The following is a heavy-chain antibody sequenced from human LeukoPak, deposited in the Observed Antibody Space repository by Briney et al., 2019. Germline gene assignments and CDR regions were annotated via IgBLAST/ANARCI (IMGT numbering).Heavy chain of an antibody. CDR2: IISSGNPI. CDR1: GFTFSDYY. D-gene: IGHD3-16*01. Sequence: GGSLRLSYAASGFTFSDYYMSWIRQAPGKGLEGVSHIISSGNPIYYAGSVKGRFTISRDNAKNSLYLQMNSLRAEDTAVYYCARKTLLGAFFDYWGQGTLVPVSS. V-gene: IGHV3-11*04. J-gene: IGHJ4*02. CDR3: ARKTLLGAFFDY.